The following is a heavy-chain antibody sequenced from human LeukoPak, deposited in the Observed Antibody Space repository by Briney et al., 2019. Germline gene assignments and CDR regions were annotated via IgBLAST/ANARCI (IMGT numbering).Heavy chain of an antibody. J-gene: IGHJ4*02. Sequence: PSETLSLTCAVYGGSFSGYYWSWIRQPPGKGLEWIGEINHSGSTNYNPSLKSRVTISVDTSKNQFSLKLSSVTAADTAVYYCARGKDGYNDFDYWGREPWSPSPQ. D-gene: IGHD5-24*01. CDR2: INHSGST. CDR1: GGSFSGYY. CDR3: ARGKDGYNDFDY. V-gene: IGHV4-34*01.